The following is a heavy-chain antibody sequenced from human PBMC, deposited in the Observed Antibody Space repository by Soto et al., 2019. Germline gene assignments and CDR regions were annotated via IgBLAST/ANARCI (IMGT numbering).Heavy chain of an antibody. V-gene: IGHV1-69*06. D-gene: IGHD1-1*01. CDR1: GGTFSSYA. CDR3: ARGGNWNDKYAFDI. J-gene: IGHJ3*02. CDR2: IIPIFGTA. Sequence: AASVKVSCKASGGTFSSYAISWVRQAPGQGLEWMGGIIPIFGTANYAQKFQGRVTITADKSTSTAYMELSSLRSEDTAVYYCARGGNWNDKYAFDIWGQGTMVTVSS.